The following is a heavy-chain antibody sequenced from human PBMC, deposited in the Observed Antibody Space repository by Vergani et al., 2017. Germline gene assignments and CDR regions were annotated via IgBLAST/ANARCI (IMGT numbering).Heavy chain of an antibody. V-gene: IGHV3-30-3*01. CDR3: GRHVRKYCSSTSCSYNWFDP. Sequence: QVQLVESGGGVVQPGRSLRLSCAASGFSFSSYAMHWVRQAPGKGLEWIAFISYDETNKYYADSVKGRFTISRDSSTNTLYLQMNSLRAEDTAVYYCGRHVRKYCSSTSCSYNWFDPWGQGTLVTVSS. CDR2: ISYDETNK. D-gene: IGHD2-2*01. CDR1: GFSFSSYA. J-gene: IGHJ5*01.